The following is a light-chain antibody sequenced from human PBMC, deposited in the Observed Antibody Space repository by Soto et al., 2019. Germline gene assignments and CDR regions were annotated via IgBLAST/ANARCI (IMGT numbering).Light chain of an antibody. CDR1: QSVSSNY. V-gene: IGKV3-20*01. J-gene: IGKJ1*01. Sequence: ETVLTQSPVTLSLSPGERATLSCRASQSVSSNYLAWYQQKPGQAPSLLIYGASRRATGIPERFNGSGSGTDFTLTISRLEPEDFAVYYCQQYGSSPRTFGQGTKVDIK. CDR3: QQYGSSPRT. CDR2: GAS.